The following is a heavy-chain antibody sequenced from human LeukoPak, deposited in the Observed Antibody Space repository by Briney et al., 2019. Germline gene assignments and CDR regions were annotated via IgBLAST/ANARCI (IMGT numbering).Heavy chain of an antibody. Sequence: SGGSLRLSCAASGFTFTNYWVSWVRQAPGKGLEWVGNIKQDGSEKYYVDSVKGRFTISRDNAKNSLYLQMNSLRAEDTAVYYCARDSHSHEDNSPVWGQGTMVTVSS. CDR3: ARDSHSHEDNSPV. V-gene: IGHV3-7*01. J-gene: IGHJ3*01. D-gene: IGHD2-15*01. CDR1: GFTFTNYW. CDR2: IKQDGSEK.